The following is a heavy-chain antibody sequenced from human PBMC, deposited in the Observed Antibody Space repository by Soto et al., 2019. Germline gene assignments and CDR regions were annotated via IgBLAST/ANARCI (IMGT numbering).Heavy chain of an antibody. D-gene: IGHD3-3*01. CDR2: IKQDGSET. CDR3: ARMEFYYDFWSGYLAYGMDV. Sequence: PVGSLRLSCAASGFTFSSYWMSWVRQAPGKGLEWVANIKQDGSETYYVDSVKGRFTISRDNAKNSLYLQMNSLRAEDTAVYYCARMEFYYDFWSGYLAYGMDVWGQGTTVTVSS. CDR1: GFTFSSYW. V-gene: IGHV3-7*01. J-gene: IGHJ6*02.